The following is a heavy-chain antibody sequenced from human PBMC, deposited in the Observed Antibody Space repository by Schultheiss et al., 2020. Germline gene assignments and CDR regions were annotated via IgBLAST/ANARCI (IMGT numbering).Heavy chain of an antibody. Sequence: SETLSLTCTVSGGSISGYYLSWIRQPPGKGLEWIGYIYYTGSTNYNPSLKSRVTISVDTSKNQFSLKLSSVTAADTAVYYCARSKGRSSLFDYWGQGTLVTVSS. D-gene: IGHD6-6*01. CDR2: IYYTGST. CDR1: GGSISGYY. CDR3: ARSKGRSSLFDY. J-gene: IGHJ4*02. V-gene: IGHV4-59*08.